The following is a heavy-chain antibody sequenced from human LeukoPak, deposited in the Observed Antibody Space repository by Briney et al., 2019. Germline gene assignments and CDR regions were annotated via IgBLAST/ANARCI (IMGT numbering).Heavy chain of an antibody. Sequence: PGGSLGLSCAASGFTFSGYAMSWVRQAPGKGLEWVSAISGSGGSTYYADSVKGRFTISRDNSKNTLYLQMNSLRAEDTAVYYCAKSSRVRGVILHYGMDVWGQGTTVTVSS. CDR3: AKSSRVRGVILHYGMDV. J-gene: IGHJ6*02. CDR1: GFTFSGYA. D-gene: IGHD3-10*01. CDR2: ISGSGGST. V-gene: IGHV3-23*01.